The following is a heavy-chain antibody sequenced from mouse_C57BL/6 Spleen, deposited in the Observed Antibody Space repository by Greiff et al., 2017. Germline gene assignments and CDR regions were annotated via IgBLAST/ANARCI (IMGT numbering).Heavy chain of an antibody. CDR3: AREKSYSSSHPWFAY. Sequence: QVQLQQPGAELVKPGASVKMSCKASGYTFTSYWITWVKQRPGQGLEWIGDIYPGSGSTNYNEKFKSKATLTVDTSSSTAYMQLSSLTSEDSAFYYCAREKSYSSSHPWFAYWGQGTLVTVSA. V-gene: IGHV1-55*01. CDR2: IYPGSGST. J-gene: IGHJ3*01. CDR1: GYTFTSYW. D-gene: IGHD1-1*01.